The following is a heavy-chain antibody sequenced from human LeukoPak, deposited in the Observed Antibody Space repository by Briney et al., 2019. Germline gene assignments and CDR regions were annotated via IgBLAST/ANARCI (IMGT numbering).Heavy chain of an antibody. CDR2: ISSTRIYI. Sequence: GGSLRLSCAASGFTFSTYSMNWVRQAPGKGLEWVSSISSTRIYIYYADSVRGRFTISRDNAKNSLYLQMNNLRAEDTAVYYCARGQYSGSYAWYYYYYMDVWGKGTTVTVSS. CDR3: ARGQYSGSYAWYYYYYMDV. J-gene: IGHJ6*03. CDR1: GFTFSTYS. V-gene: IGHV3-21*01. D-gene: IGHD1-26*01.